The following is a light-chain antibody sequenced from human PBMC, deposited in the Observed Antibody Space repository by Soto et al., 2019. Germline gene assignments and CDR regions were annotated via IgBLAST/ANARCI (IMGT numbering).Light chain of an antibody. V-gene: IGKV1-5*03. CDR1: QNIGRW. Sequence: DIQMTQSPSTLSASVGDRVTITCRASQNIGRWLAWYQQKPGKAPNLLIYGASSLESGVPSRFSGSGSGTEFTLTISSLRPDDFATYYCQHYNSYPWTFGQGTKVEIK. J-gene: IGKJ1*01. CDR2: GAS. CDR3: QHYNSYPWT.